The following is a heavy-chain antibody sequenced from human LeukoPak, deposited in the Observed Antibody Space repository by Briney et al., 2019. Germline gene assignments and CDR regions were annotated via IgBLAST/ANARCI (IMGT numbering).Heavy chain of an antibody. J-gene: IGHJ4*02. V-gene: IGHV4-38-2*01. CDR2: IYHSGST. Sequence: GTLRLSCAASGFPISTNGMSWVRQAPGKGLEWIGSIYHSGSTYYNPSLKSRVTISVDTSKNQFSLKLSSVTAADTAVYYCAKSSYSIFDYWGQGTLVTVSS. D-gene: IGHD5-18*01. CDR1: GFPISTNG. CDR3: AKSSYSIFDY.